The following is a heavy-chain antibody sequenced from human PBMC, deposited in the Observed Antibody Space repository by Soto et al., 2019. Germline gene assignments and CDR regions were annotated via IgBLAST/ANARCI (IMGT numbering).Heavy chain of an antibody. CDR2: IIPIFGTA. CDR1: GGTFSSYA. D-gene: IGHD6-19*01. Sequence: QVQLVQSGAEVKKPGSSVKVSCKASGGTFSSYAISWVRQAPGQGLEWMGGIIPIFGTANYAQKFQGRVTITADESTSTAYMVLSRLRSEDTAVYYCARAIAVAGHSFYYYYGMDVWGQGTTVTVSS. CDR3: ARAIAVAGHSFYYYYGMDV. V-gene: IGHV1-69*01. J-gene: IGHJ6*02.